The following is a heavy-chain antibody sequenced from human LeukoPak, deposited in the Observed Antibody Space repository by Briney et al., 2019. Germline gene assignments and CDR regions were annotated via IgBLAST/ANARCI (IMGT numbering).Heavy chain of an antibody. J-gene: IGHJ4*02. D-gene: IGHD2-2*02. Sequence: PGGSLRLSGAAPESTFSSYSLNWFRQAPGKGLEWVSSISSSSSYIYYADSVKGRFTISRDNAKNSLYLQMNSLRGEDTAVYYCARGEYQLLYVLDYWGQGTLVTVSS. V-gene: IGHV3-21*01. CDR3: ARGEYQLLYVLDY. CDR2: ISSSSSYI. CDR1: ESTFSSYS.